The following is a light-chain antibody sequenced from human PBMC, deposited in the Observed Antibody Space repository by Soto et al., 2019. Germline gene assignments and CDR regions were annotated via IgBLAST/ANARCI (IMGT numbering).Light chain of an antibody. CDR2: WAS. J-gene: IGKJ5*01. CDR1: QSDLLTSNNKNY. Sequence: DIVMTQSPDTLALSLGQREPIHCQSSQSDLLTSNNKNYLAWYQQKPGQPNKLLIYWASTRESGVPDRFSASGYGTDFTLTISSLQAQEVAVYCCKKYYSTPSTFGKGRRLAIK. CDR3: KKYYSTPST. V-gene: IGKV4-1*01.